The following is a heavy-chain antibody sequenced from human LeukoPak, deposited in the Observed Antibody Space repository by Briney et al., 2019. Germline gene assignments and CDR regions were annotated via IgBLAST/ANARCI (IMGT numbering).Heavy chain of an antibody. CDR2: IYYSGST. J-gene: IGHJ4*02. Sequence: PSETLSFTCIVSGGSISSGTYYWGWIRQPPGKGLEWIGSIYYSGSTYYNPSLKSRVTISVDTSKNQFSLKLSSVTAADTAVYYCARHFWGLDYWGQGTLVTVSS. V-gene: IGHV4-39*01. D-gene: IGHD7-27*01. CDR1: GGSISSGTYY. CDR3: ARHFWGLDY.